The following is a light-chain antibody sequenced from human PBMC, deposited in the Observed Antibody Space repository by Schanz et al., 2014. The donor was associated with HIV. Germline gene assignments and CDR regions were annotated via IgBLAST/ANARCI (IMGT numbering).Light chain of an antibody. CDR1: RDIRNY. J-gene: IGKJ1*01. CDR3: QQYRNLPRT. V-gene: IGKV1-33*01. CDR2: DAS. Sequence: DIQMTQSPSSLSASVGDRVTITCQASRDIRNYLNWYQQKPGKAPKLLIYDASTLETGVPSRFSGSGSGTHFILTITSLQPEDIATYYCQQYRNLPRTFGQGTTVDIK.